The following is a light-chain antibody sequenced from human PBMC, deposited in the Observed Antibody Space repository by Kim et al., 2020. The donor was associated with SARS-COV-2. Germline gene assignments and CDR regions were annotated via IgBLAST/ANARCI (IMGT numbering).Light chain of an antibody. CDR1: NIQTKN. V-gene: IGLV3-9*01. CDR3: QVWDSGTWV. J-gene: IGLJ3*02. CDR2: KDS. Sequence: SVARGQTARLTCGGNNIQTKNVHWYRQKPGQAPVLVMYKDSKRPSGIPERFSGSNSGNTATLTISRAQAGDEADYYCQVWDSGTWVFGGGTQLTVL.